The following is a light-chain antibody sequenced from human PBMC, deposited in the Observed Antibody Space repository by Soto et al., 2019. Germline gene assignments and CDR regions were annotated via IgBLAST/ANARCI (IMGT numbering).Light chain of an antibody. J-gene: IGLJ1*01. V-gene: IGLV2-18*02. CDR3: SSFTSSSTYV. CDR2: EVS. CDR1: SSDVGSYNR. Sequence: QSALTQPPSVSGSPGQSVTISCSGTSSDVGSYNRVSWYQQPPGTAPKLMIYEVSNRPSGVPDRFSGSKSGNTASLTISALQAADEADYYCSSFTSSSTYVFGTGTKLTVL.